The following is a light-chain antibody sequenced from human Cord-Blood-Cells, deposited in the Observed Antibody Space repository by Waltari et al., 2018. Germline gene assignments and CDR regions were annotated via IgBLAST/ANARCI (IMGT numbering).Light chain of an antibody. Sequence: QSALTPPASVSGSPGQSVTIPCTGTTSDVGGYNYVSWYQPHPGKAPKPMIYDGSKRPSWVSHRFSGSRSGNTASLTISGLQAEADADYYCSSYTSSSTYVFGTGTKVTVL. CDR1: TSDVGGYNY. CDR3: SSYTSSSTYV. CDR2: DGS. J-gene: IGLJ1*01. V-gene: IGLV2-14*03.